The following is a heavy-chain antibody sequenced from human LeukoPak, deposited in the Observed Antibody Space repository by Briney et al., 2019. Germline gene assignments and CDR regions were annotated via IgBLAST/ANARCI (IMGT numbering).Heavy chain of an antibody. J-gene: IGHJ4*02. CDR1: GGSISSYY. CDR2: IYYSGST. V-gene: IGHV4-59*01. CDR3: AGFSGYDLVWYY. Sequence: SETLSLTCTVSGGSISSYYWSWIRQPPGKGLEWIGYIYYSGSTNYNPSLKSRVTISVDTSKNQFSLKLSSVTAADTAVYYCAGFSGYDLVWYYWGQGTLVTVSS. D-gene: IGHD5-12*01.